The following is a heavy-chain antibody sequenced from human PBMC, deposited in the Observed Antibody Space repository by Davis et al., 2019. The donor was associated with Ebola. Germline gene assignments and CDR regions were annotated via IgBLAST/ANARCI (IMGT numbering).Heavy chain of an antibody. J-gene: IGHJ4*02. Sequence: AASVKVSCKASGYTFASYGFSWVRQAPGQGLEWVGWFSAHNGNIYYAPKFQGRVAMTRDTSTSTAYMEVGSLRSDDTAVYYCARAQFPTTSDHWGQGTLVTVSS. CDR3: ARAQFPTTSDH. V-gene: IGHV1-18*01. CDR1: GYTFASYG. CDR2: FSAHNGNI. D-gene: IGHD1-1*01.